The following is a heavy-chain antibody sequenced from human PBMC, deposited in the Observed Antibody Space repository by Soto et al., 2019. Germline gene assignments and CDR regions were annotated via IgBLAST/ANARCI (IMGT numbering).Heavy chain of an antibody. CDR1: GFSLSNARMG. Sequence: SGPTLVNPTETLTLTCTVSGFSLSNARMGVSWIRQPPGKALEWLAHIFSNDEKSYSTSLKSRLTISKDTSKSQVVLTMTNMDPVDTATYYCARISYDFWSGYYRPSDWGQGTLVTVSS. D-gene: IGHD3-3*01. V-gene: IGHV2-26*01. J-gene: IGHJ4*02. CDR3: ARISYDFWSGYYRPSD. CDR2: IFSNDEK.